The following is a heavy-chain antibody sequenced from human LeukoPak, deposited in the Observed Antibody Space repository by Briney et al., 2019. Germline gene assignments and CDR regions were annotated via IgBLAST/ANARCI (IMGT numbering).Heavy chain of an antibody. D-gene: IGHD3-10*01. CDR2: IYSDGDT. V-gene: IGHV4-59*01. J-gene: IGHJ6*04. Sequence: GSLRLSCAASGVSFISYGMSWVRQAPGKGLEWIGYIYSDGDTNYNPSLKSRVTFSSDTSKNQFSLKLSSVTAADTAVYYCVREYGGGGPWSGTTEGVWGKGTTVTVSS. CDR1: GVSFISYG. CDR3: VREYGGGGPWSGTTEGV.